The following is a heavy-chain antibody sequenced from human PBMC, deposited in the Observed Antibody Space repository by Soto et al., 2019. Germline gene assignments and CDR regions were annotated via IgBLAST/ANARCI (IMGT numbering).Heavy chain of an antibody. Sequence: LQLQESGSRLVKPSQTLSLTCAVSGDSISGSHYSWSWIRQPPGKGLEWIGYIHSGGTHYRPSLRSRVSISIDGSKNQFSLRLTSVTAADTAVYYCSTSSSGWPNWFDPWGQGTLVTVSS. V-gene: IGHV4-30-2*01. CDR3: STSSSGWPNWFDP. D-gene: IGHD6-19*01. CDR2: IHSGGT. J-gene: IGHJ5*02. CDR1: GDSISGSHYS.